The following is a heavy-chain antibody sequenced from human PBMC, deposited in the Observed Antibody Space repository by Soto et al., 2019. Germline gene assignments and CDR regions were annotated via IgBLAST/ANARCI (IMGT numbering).Heavy chain of an antibody. J-gene: IGHJ4*02. CDR3: ARTTAVPNTLRSRYFFDY. CDR1: GGSVSNKTYY. D-gene: IGHD4-17*01. V-gene: IGHV4-61*01. CDR2: VYYSGTT. Sequence: QVQLQESGPGLLKPSETLSLTCSVSGGSVSNKTYYWSWIRQPPGKRLEWIGYVYYSGTTNYNPPAQSRVTISVDLSKNQCSLTLSSVTTADTALYYCARTTAVPNTLRSRYFFDYWGLGTLVTVSS.